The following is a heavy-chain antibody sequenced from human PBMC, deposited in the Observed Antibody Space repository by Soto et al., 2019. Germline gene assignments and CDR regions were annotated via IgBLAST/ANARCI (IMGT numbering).Heavy chain of an antibody. V-gene: IGHV3-23*01. CDR3: AYDSSGYYYDY. CDR1: GFTFSSYA. CDR2: ISGSGGST. J-gene: IGHJ4*02. D-gene: IGHD3-22*01. Sequence: GGSLRLSCAASGFTFSSYAMSWVRQAPGKGLEWVSAISGSGGSTYYADSVKGRFTISRDNSKNTLYLQMNGLRAEDTAVYYCAYDSSGYYYDYWGQGTLVTVSS.